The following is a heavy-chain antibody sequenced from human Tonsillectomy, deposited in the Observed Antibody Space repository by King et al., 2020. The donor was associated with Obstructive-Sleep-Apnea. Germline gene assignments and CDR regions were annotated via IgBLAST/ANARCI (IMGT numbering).Heavy chain of an antibody. CDR3: AHTKDDSNGGGFDP. CDR1: GFSLSTSGVA. V-gene: IGHV2-5*01. Sequence: ITLKESGPTLVKPTQTLTLTCTFSGFSLSTSGVAVGWIRQPPGKALEWLALIYWNGDDRYRPSLKSRLTITKDTSKNQVVLTMTNMDPVETATYYCAHTKDDSNGGGFDPWGQGTLVTVSS. D-gene: IGHD5-24*01. CDR2: IYWNGDD. J-gene: IGHJ5*02.